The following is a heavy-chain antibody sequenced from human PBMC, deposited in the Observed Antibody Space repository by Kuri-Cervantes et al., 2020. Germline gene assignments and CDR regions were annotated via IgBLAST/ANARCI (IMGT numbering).Heavy chain of an antibody. CDR1: GFTFSSYG. CDR2: IRYDGSNK. V-gene: IGHV3-30*02. CDR3: AKVGPTLPPFFDY. J-gene: IGHJ4*02. D-gene: IGHD3-16*01. Sequence: GESLKISYAASGFTFSSYGMHWVRQAPGKGLEWVAFIRYDGSNKYYADSVKGRFTISRDNSKNTLYLQMNSLRAEDTAIYYCAKVGPTLPPFFDYWGQGTLVTVSS.